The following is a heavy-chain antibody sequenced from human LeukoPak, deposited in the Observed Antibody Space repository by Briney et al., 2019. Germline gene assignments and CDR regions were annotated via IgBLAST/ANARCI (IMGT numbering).Heavy chain of an antibody. V-gene: IGHV3-13*01. D-gene: IGHD6-19*01. J-gene: IGHJ3*02. Sequence: GGSLRLSCAASGFPFSNYDMPWVRQATGKGLEWVSAIGTAGDTYYPGSVKGRFTISRENAKNSLYLQMNSLRAGDSAVYYCARVLLPDSNGWYGAFDIWGQGTMVTVSS. CDR3: ARVLLPDSNGWYGAFDI. CDR1: GFPFSNYD. CDR2: IGTAGDT.